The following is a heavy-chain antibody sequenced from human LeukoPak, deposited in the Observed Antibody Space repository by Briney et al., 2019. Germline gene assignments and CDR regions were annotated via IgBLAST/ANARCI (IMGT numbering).Heavy chain of an antibody. J-gene: IGHJ4*02. CDR1: GFTFSNAW. V-gene: IGHV3-15*01. Sequence: KTGGSLRLSCAASGFTFSNAWMSWVRQAPGKGLEWVGRIKTKTDGGTTDYAAPVKGRFTISRDDSKNTLYLQMNSLKTEDTAVYYCLGYGSGSYLVLDYWGQGTLVTVSS. D-gene: IGHD3-10*01. CDR3: LGYGSGSYLVLDY. CDR2: IKTKTDGGTT.